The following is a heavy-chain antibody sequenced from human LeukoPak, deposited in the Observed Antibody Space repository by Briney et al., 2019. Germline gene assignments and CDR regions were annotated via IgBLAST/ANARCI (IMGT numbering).Heavy chain of an antibody. D-gene: IGHD6-6*01. CDR2: ISSSGSTI. J-gene: IGHJ4*02. Sequence: PGGSLRLSCAASGFTFSDYYMSWIRQAPGKGLEGVSYISSSGSTIYYAASVKGRFTTSRDNAKTSLYLQMTSLRAEDPAVYYCARDRAPPRSADWGQGTLVTVSS. CDR1: GFTFSDYY. V-gene: IGHV3-11*01. CDR3: ARDRAPPRSAD.